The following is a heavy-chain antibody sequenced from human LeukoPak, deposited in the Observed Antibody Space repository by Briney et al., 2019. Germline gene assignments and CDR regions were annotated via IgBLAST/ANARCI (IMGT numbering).Heavy chain of an antibody. V-gene: IGHV3-23*01. CDR1: GFTFSSYA. CDR3: AKDLGLLWFGELLQPPLDP. D-gene: IGHD3-10*01. CDR2: ISVSGGST. Sequence: QAGGSLRRSCAASGFTFSSYAMSWVRQAPGKGLEWVSAISVSGGSTYYADSGKGRFTISRDNSKNTLYLQMNSLRAEDTAVYYCAKDLGLLWFGELLQPPLDPWGQGTLVTVSS. J-gene: IGHJ5*02.